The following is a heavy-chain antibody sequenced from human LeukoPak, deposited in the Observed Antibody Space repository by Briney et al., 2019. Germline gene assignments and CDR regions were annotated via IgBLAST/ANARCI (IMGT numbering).Heavy chain of an antibody. V-gene: IGHV3-23*01. Sequence: GGSLRLSCAASGFTFTSYVMSWVRQAPGKGLEWVSSISGNSGSTYYADSVQGRFTISRDNSKSTLYLQMNSLRADDTAVYYCAKRAVGVAYYFDYWGQGTLVTVSS. CDR2: ISGNSGST. J-gene: IGHJ4*02. D-gene: IGHD1-26*01. CDR3: AKRAVGVAYYFDY. CDR1: GFTFTSYV.